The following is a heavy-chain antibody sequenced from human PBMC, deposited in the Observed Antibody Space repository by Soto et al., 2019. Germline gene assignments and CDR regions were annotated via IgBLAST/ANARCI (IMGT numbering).Heavy chain of an antibody. J-gene: IGHJ3*02. CDR3: ARTAGGRVRGALDI. V-gene: IGHV3-30-3*01. CDR1: GFTFSSYG. D-gene: IGHD6-13*01. CDR2: IPNTENKK. Sequence: QVHLEESGGGVVQPGTSLRLSCVASGFTFSSYGMHWVRQAPGKGLEWVAVIPNTENKKYYADSVKGRFTISRDNSQNTLCLQMDSLMSEDTAMYYCARTAGGRVRGALDIWGQGTMGTVS.